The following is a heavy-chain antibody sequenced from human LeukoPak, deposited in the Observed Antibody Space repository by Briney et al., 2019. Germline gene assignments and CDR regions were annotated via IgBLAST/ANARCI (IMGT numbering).Heavy chain of an antibody. J-gene: IGHJ5*02. D-gene: IGHD3-22*01. Sequence: ASVKVSCKDSGYTFTSYDINWVRQATGQGLEWMGWMNPNSGNTGYAQKFQGRVTMTRDTSTSTVYMELSSLRSKDTAVYYCARDYYDSSGYPSWGQGTLVTVSS. CDR3: ARDYYDSSGYPS. CDR2: MNPNSGNT. CDR1: GYTFTSYD. V-gene: IGHV1-8*01.